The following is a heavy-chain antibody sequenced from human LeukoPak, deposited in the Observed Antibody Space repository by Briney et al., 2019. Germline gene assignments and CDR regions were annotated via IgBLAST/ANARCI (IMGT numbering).Heavy chain of an antibody. Sequence: GGSLRLSCAASGFTFSSYAISWVRQAPGQGLEWMGGIIPIFGTANYAQKFQGRVTITADESTSTAYMELSSLRSEDTTVYYCARGGDEYCSSTSCPVDYWGQGTLVTVSS. D-gene: IGHD2-2*01. CDR2: IIPIFGTA. J-gene: IGHJ4*02. CDR3: ARGGDEYCSSTSCPVDY. CDR1: GFTFSSYA. V-gene: IGHV1-69*01.